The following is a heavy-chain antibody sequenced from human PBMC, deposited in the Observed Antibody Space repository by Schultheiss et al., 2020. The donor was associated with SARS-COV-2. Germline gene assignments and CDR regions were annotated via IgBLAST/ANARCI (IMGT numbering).Heavy chain of an antibody. J-gene: IGHJ4*02. Sequence: GGSLRLSCAASGFTFTSFGMHWVRQAPGKGLEWVALISHDGTNKYYADSVKGRFTISRDNSMDTLYLQMNSLRADDTAVYYCARGYSYGCFDSWGQGTRVTVSS. CDR3: ARGYSYGCFDS. CDR1: GFTFTSFG. CDR2: ISHDGTNK. D-gene: IGHD5-18*01. V-gene: IGHV3-30*03.